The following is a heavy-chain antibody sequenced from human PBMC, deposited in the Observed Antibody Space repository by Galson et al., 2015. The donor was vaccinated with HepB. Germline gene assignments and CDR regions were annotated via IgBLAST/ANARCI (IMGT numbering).Heavy chain of an antibody. CDR2: ILNDGGNE. D-gene: IGHD6-19*01. Sequence: SLRLSCAVSGFTFNKYAMHWVRQAPGKGLEWVAVILNDGGNEYYADSVKGRFTVSRDNSKNTVYLQMNSLRPEDRGVYYCAREKARDGKNNGWFDRFYHYGMDGWGQASAVTVSS. CDR3: AREKARDGKNNGWFDRFYHYGMDG. J-gene: IGHJ6*02. V-gene: IGHV3-30*03. CDR1: GFTFNKYA.